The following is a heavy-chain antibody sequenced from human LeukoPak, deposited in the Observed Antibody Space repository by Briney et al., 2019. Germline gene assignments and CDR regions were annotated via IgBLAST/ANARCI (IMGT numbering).Heavy chain of an antibody. D-gene: IGHD3-10*01. CDR3: ARIERWFGEFLGDY. CDR1: GYTFTSYG. CDR2: ISAYNGNT. Sequence: ASVKVSCKASGYTFTSYGISWVRQAPGQGGEWMGWISAYNGNTNYAQKLQGRVTMTTDTSTSTAYMELRSLRSDDTAVYYCARIERWFGEFLGDYWGQGTLVTVSS. J-gene: IGHJ4*02. V-gene: IGHV1-18*04.